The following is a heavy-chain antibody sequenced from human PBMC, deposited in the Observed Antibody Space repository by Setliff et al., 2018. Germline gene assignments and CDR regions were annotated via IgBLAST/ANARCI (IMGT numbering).Heavy chain of an antibody. CDR1: GGSISSGSYY. CDR3: ARHLLVQGTYHFDY. J-gene: IGHJ4*02. D-gene: IGHD3-10*01. CDR2: MYYSGST. Sequence: SETLSLTCSVSGGSISSGSYYWGWIRQSPGKGPEWIGSMYYSGSTYYNPSLKGRVTLSVDTAKNQFSLKLTSMTAADTAVYFCARHLLVQGTYHFDYWGQGSPVTVSS. V-gene: IGHV4-39*01.